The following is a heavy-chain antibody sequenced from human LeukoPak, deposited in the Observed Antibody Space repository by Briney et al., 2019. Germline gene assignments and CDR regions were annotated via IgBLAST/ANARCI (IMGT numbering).Heavy chain of an antibody. J-gene: IGHJ5*02. CDR3: ARFFHDYGVVNWFDP. CDR1: GGSFSGYY. D-gene: IGHD4-17*01. Sequence: SETQSLTCAVYGGSFSGYYWSWIRQPPGKGLEWIGEINHSGSTNYNPSLKSLVTISVDTSKNQFSLKLSSVTAADTAVYYCARFFHDYGVVNWFDPWGQGTLVTVSS. V-gene: IGHV4-34*01. CDR2: INHSGST.